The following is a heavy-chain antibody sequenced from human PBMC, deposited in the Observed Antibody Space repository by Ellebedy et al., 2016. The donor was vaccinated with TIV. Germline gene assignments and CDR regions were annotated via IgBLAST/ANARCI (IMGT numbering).Heavy chain of an antibody. V-gene: IGHV3-7*01. CDR1: GFAFRSYW. D-gene: IGHD4-17*01. CDR2: IKQDGGET. CDR3: ATDGSYGDYLSPAHASVM. J-gene: IGHJ3*02. Sequence: GGSLRLSCAASGFAFRSYWMSWVRQAPGKGLEWVANIKQDGGETYYGDSVKGRFTISRANAKRTLDLQMNSLRAEDTAIYYCATDGSYGDYLSPAHASVMWGQGTLVSVSS.